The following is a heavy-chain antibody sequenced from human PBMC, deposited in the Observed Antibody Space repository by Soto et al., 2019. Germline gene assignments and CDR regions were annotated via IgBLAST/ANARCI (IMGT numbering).Heavy chain of an antibody. CDR3: ATTSAAGKYYYGMDV. V-gene: IGHV5-51*01. D-gene: IGHD6-13*01. J-gene: IGHJ6*02. Sequence: GESLKISCKGSGYSFTNYWILWVRQMPGKGLEWMGLIYPEDSDTRYSPSFQGQVTISADKSISTAYLQWSSLKASDTAMYYCATTSAAGKYYYGMDVWGQGTTVTVSS. CDR2: IYPEDSDT. CDR1: GYSFTNYW.